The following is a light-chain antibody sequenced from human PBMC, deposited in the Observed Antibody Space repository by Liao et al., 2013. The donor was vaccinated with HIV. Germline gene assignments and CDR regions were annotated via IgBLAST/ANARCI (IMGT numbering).Light chain of an antibody. CDR2: YNT. CDR1: NVGRKN. J-gene: IGLJ2*01. CDR3: QVWDSSSDHHVV. V-gene: IGLV3-21*04. Sequence: SYVLTQPPSVSVAPGQTARITCGGDNVGRKNVHWYQQKPGQAPVLVISYNTDRPSGIPERFSGSNSGNTATLTISRVEAGDEADYYCQVWDSSSDHHVVFGGGTKLTVL.